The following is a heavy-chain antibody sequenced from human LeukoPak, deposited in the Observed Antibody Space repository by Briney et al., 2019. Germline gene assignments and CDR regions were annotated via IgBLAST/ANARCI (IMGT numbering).Heavy chain of an antibody. D-gene: IGHD6-6*01. Sequence: GGSLRLSCAASGLTFSSYWMSWVRQAPGKGLVWVSRINSDGSSTSYADSVRGRFSISRDNAKNTLYLQMNSLRAEDTAVYYCARGLSGYASSLGYWGQGTLVTVSA. CDR2: INSDGSST. J-gene: IGHJ4*02. CDR3: ARGLSGYASSLGY. V-gene: IGHV3-74*01. CDR1: GLTFSSYW.